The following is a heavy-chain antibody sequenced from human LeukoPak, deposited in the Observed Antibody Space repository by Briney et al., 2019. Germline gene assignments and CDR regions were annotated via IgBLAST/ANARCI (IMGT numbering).Heavy chain of an antibody. J-gene: IGHJ4*02. D-gene: IGHD2-2*01. Sequence: ASVKVSCKASGYTFTDYYIHWVRQAPGQGLEWIAWINPYTGGTNYAQKFQGRVTMTRDTSISTAHMELSRLRSDDTAVYYCARWGCSTTSCYHDYWGQGTLVTVSS. CDR1: GYTFTDYY. V-gene: IGHV1-2*02. CDR2: INPYTGGT. CDR3: ARWGCSTTSCYHDY.